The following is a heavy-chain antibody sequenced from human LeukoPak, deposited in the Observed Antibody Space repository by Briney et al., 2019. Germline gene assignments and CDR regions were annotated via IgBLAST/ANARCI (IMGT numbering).Heavy chain of an antibody. CDR3: ASSSPYYDYVWGSFVTHAGGSHLDAFDI. CDR1: GYTFTSYG. CDR2: ISAYNGNT. Sequence: ASVKVSCKASGYTFTSYGISWVRQAPGQGLEWMGWISAYNGNTNYAQKLQGRVTMTTDTSTSTAYMELRSLRSDDTAVYYCASSSPYYDYVWGSFVTHAGGSHLDAFDIWGQGTMVTVSS. D-gene: IGHD3-16*01. J-gene: IGHJ3*02. V-gene: IGHV1-18*01.